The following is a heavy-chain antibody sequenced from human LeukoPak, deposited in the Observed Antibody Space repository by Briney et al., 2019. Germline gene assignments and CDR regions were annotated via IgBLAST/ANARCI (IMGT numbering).Heavy chain of an antibody. J-gene: IGHJ4*02. Sequence: GGSLRLSCAASGFTVSSNYMSWVRQAPGKGLEWVSVIYSGGSTYYADSVKGRFTISRDNSKNTLYLQMNSLRAEDTAVYYCARAMAGTTTLGYWGQGTLVTVSS. CDR1: GFTVSSNY. CDR3: ARAMAGTTTLGY. V-gene: IGHV3-53*01. D-gene: IGHD1-1*01. CDR2: IYSGGST.